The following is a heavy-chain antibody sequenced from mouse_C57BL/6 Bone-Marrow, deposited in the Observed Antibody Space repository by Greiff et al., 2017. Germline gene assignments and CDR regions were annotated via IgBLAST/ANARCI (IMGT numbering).Heavy chain of an antibody. CDR3: ARRDYSNPYFDY. J-gene: IGHJ2*01. D-gene: IGHD2-5*01. CDR1: GYTFTSYW. Sequence: QVQLQQPGAELVKPGASVKMSCKASGYTFTSYWITWVKQRPGQGLEWIGDIYPGSGSTNYNEKFKSKATLTVDTSSSTAYMQLSSLTSEDSAVYYCARRDYSNPYFDYWGQGTTLTVSS. CDR2: IYPGSGST. V-gene: IGHV1-55*01.